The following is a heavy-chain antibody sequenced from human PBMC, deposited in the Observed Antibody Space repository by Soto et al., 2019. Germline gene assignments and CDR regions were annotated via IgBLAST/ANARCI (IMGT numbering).Heavy chain of an antibody. CDR1: GGSISSSSYY. V-gene: IGHV4-39*01. CDR2: IYYSGST. J-gene: IGHJ6*02. Sequence: KPSETLSLTCTVSGGSISSSSYYWGWIRQPPGKGLEWIGSIYYSGSTYYNPSLKSRVTISVDTSKNQFSLKLSSVTAADTAVYYCEANGYYYYGMDVWGQGTTVTVSS. D-gene: IGHD1-1*01. CDR3: EANGYYYYGMDV.